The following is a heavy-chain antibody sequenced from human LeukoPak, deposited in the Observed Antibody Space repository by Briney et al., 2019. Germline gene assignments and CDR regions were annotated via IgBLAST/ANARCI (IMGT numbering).Heavy chain of an antibody. CDR3: TRDRVAYNLYDY. D-gene: IGHD1-1*01. J-gene: IGHJ4*02. Sequence: PGGSLRLSCTASGFTFGDYAMSWIRQAPGKGLEWVGFIRSKAYGETADYAASVKGRFTISRDDSKAIAYLQMNSLKTEDTAAYHCTRDRVAYNLYDYWGQGTLVTVSS. CDR1: GFTFGDYA. V-gene: IGHV3-49*03. CDR2: IRSKAYGETA.